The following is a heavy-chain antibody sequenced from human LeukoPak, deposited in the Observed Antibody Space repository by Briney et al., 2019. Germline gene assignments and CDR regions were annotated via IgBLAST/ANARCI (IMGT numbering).Heavy chain of an antibody. V-gene: IGHV1-8*03. CDR3: AKDGIFFHYYDSSGYSHLDS. CDR1: GYTFTSYD. J-gene: IGHJ4*02. D-gene: IGHD3-22*01. Sequence: ASVKVSCKASGYTFTSYDINWVRQATGQGLEWMGRMNPNSGNTGYAQKFQGRVTITRNTSISTAYMELSSLRSEDTAVYYCAKDGIFFHYYDSSGYSHLDSWGQGTLVTVSS. CDR2: MNPNSGNT.